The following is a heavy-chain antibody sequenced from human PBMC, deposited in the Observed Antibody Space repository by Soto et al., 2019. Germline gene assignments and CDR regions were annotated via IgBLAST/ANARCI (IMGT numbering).Heavy chain of an antibody. CDR1: GFTFRNAS. CDR3: TTEQIVVVPAASAYYYYYYGMDV. CDR2: IKSKTDGGTT. V-gene: IGHV3-15*01. D-gene: IGHD2-2*01. Sequence: GGSLRLSYAASGFTFRNASMSWVRQAPGKGLEWVGRIKSKTDGGTTDYAAPVKGRFTISRDDSKNTLYLQMNSLKTEDTAVYYCTTEQIVVVPAASAYYYYYYGMDVWGQGTTVTVSS. J-gene: IGHJ6*02.